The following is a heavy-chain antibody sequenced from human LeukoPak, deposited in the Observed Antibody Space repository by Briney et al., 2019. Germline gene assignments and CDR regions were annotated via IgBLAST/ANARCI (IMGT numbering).Heavy chain of an antibody. J-gene: IGHJ4*02. Sequence: GGSVKVSCKASGYTFTSYGISWVRQAPGQGLEWMGWISAYNGNTNYAQRLQGRVTMTTDTSTSTAYMELRSLRSDDTAVYYCARRVVGTGTYDYWGQGTLVTVSS. CDR2: ISAYNGNT. V-gene: IGHV1-18*01. CDR1: GYTFTSYG. D-gene: IGHD2-21*02. CDR3: ARRVVGTGTYDY.